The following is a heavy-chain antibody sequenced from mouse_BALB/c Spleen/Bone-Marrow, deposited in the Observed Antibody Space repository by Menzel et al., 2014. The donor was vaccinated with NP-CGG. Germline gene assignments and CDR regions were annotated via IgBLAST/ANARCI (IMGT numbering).Heavy chain of an antibody. CDR1: GYTFTSYW. D-gene: IGHD3-1*01. CDR3: ATARATSYAMDC. Sequence: VKLMESGAELVKPGASVKLSCKASGYTFTSYWMHWVKQRPGQGLEWIGEIDPSDSYTNYNQKFKGKATLTVDKSSSTAYMQLSSLTSEDSAVYYCATARATSYAMDCWGQGTSVTVSS. CDR2: IDPSDSYT. V-gene: IGHV1-69*02. J-gene: IGHJ4*01.